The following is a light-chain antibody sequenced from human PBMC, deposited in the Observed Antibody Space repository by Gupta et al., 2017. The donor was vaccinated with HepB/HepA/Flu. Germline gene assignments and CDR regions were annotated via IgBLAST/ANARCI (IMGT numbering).Light chain of an antibody. CDR1: QSIGDY. CDR3: QQSYSNPVT. V-gene: IGKV1-39*01. Sequence: IPLTPSPSSLSASVADRVTITFRASQSIGDYLNCYKQTPRKAPNLLNYAASSLQSGVPSRCSGSGSGTDSPSTSSSMPPEDIVTDACQQSYSNPVTFGPGTKVDVK. J-gene: IGKJ3*01. CDR2: AAS.